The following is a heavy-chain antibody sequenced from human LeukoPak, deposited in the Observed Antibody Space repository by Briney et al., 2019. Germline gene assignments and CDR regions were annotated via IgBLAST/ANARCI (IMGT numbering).Heavy chain of an antibody. Sequence: PSETLSLTCTVSGGSISSSSYYWGWIRQPPGKGLEWIGSIYYSGSTYYNPSLKSRVTISVDTSKNQFSLKLSSVTAADTAVYYCARVADRPNYDSSVAFDIWGQGTMVTVSS. CDR1: GGSISSSSYY. D-gene: IGHD3-22*01. CDR3: ARVADRPNYDSSVAFDI. J-gene: IGHJ3*02. V-gene: IGHV4-39*07. CDR2: IYYSGST.